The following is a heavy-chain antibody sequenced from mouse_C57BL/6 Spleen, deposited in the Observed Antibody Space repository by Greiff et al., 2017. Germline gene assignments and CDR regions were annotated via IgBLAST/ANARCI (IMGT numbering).Heavy chain of an antibody. Sequence: QVHVKQPGAELVKPGASVKMSCKASGYTFTSYWITWVKQRPGQGLEWIGDIYPGSGSTNYNEKFKSKATLTVDTSSSTAFMQLSSLTSEDSAVYYCARYYYYGSSYGWFAYWGQGTLVTVSA. CDR1: GYTFTSYW. V-gene: IGHV1-55*01. J-gene: IGHJ3*01. CDR2: IYPGSGST. CDR3: ARYYYYGSSYGWFAY. D-gene: IGHD1-1*01.